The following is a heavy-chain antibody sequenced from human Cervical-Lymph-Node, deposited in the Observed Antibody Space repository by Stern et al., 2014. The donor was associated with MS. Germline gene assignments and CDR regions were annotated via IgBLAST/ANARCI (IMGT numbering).Heavy chain of an antibody. CDR1: GDSVSSNSAA. CDR3: ARDLFGVALRGYFDY. CDR2: PYYRCKRDK. Sequence: QVQLQQSGPELVKPSQTLSLTCTISGDSVSSNSAAWNWIRQSQSRGREWLGRPYYRCKRDKDYLESGKSRITINPNKSQNPVSLQLTSVTPEDTAVYYWARDLFGVALRGYFDYWGQGTLVTVSS. D-gene: IGHD3-10*02. J-gene: IGHJ4*02. V-gene: IGHV6-1*01.